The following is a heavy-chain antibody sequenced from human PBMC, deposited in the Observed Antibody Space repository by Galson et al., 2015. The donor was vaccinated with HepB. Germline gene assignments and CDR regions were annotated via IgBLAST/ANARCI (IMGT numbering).Heavy chain of an antibody. Sequence: ETLSLTCAVYGGSFSGYYWSWIRQPPGKGLEWIGEINHSGSTNYNPSLKSRVTISVDTSKNQFSLKLSSVTAADTAVYYCARGLGGGYCSGGSCGFDYWGQGTLVTVSS. D-gene: IGHD2-15*01. CDR1: GGSFSGYY. CDR3: ARGLGGGYCSGGSCGFDY. V-gene: IGHV4-34*01. CDR2: INHSGST. J-gene: IGHJ4*02.